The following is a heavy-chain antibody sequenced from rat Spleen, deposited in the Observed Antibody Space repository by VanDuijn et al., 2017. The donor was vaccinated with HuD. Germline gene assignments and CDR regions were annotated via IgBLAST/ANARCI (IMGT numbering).Heavy chain of an antibody. J-gene: IGHJ2*01. D-gene: IGHD4-3*01. CDR2: IWAGGGT. Sequence: QVRLKESGPGLVQLSQTLSLTCTVSGFSLTTHHVSWVRQPPGKSLVWMGIIWAGGGTNYNSAVKSRLSISRDTSKSQVLLKMNSLHPEDTGTYYCARHLREASGVMDAWGQGVMVTVSS. CDR1: GFSLTTHH. CDR3: ARHLREASGVMDA. V-gene: IGHV2-72*01.